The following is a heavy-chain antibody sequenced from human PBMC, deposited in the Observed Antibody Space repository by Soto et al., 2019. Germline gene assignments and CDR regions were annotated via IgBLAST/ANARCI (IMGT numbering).Heavy chain of an antibody. D-gene: IGHD3-22*01. V-gene: IGHV3-23*01. CDR1: GFTFSSYA. J-gene: IGHJ5*02. CDR3: AKDPLHYYDSSGYTPWFDP. Sequence: LRLSCAASGFTFSSYAMSWVRQAPGKGLEWVSAISGSGGSTYYADSVKGRFTISRDNSKNTLYLQMNSLRAEDTAVYYCAKDPLHYYDSSGYTPWFDPWGQGTLVTVSS. CDR2: ISGSGGST.